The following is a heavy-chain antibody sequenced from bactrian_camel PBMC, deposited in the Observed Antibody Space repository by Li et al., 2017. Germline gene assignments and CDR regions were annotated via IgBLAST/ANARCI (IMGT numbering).Heavy chain of an antibody. CDR1: GDTHSFFC. CDR3: AAETTRFEKIRSLDV. D-gene: IGHD1*01. V-gene: IGHV3S53*01. CDR2: MDSDNSA. J-gene: IGHJ4*01. Sequence: WSLGLSCSISGDTHSFFCMGWFRQAPGQEREGVAGMDSDNSASYANSVKGRFTISRDNTKRTVTLQMNNLKPEDTAIYYCAAETTRFEKIRSLDVWGQGTQVTVS.